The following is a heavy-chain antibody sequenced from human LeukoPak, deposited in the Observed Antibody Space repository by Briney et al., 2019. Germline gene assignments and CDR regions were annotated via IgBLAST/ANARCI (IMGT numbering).Heavy chain of an antibody. V-gene: IGHV3-23*01. Sequence: GGSLRLSCAASGFTFSSYAMSWVRQAPGKGLEWVSSIGATGGTTYYADSVKGRFTISRDNSKNTLYLQMNSLRAEDTAVYHCAKGRTYFDYWGQGALVTVSS. CDR3: AKGRTYFDY. J-gene: IGHJ4*02. CDR2: IGATGGTT. CDR1: GFTFSSYA.